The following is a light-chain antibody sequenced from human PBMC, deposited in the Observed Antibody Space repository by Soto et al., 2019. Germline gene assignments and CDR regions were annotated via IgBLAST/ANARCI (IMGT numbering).Light chain of an antibody. Sequence: MTQSPSTLSASVGDTVTVTCRPSQSVSSYYLAWYQQKPGQAPGLVIYDIFTRATGVPTRISGSGSGTEFTLTISSLQSEDFAVYYCQQYNSWPLTFGGGTKVDIK. CDR1: QSVSSY. V-gene: IGKV3D-15*01. CDR3: QQYNSWPLT. J-gene: IGKJ4*01. CDR2: DIF.